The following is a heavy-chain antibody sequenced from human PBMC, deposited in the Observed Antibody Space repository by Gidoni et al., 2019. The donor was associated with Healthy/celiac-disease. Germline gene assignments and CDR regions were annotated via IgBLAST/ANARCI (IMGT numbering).Heavy chain of an antibody. CDR1: GSTFSSYG. D-gene: IGHD2-2*01. V-gene: IGHV3-7*01. CDR2: IKQEGSEK. CDR3: ARGECVVVPAAESYCYYYGMDV. Sequence: EVQLVGSGGGLVQPGGSVIPFCAASGSTFSSYGLSCVCQDPGKGLEWVANIKQEGSEKYYDDSVKGRCTISRDKAKNSLYLQMDSLRAEDTAVYYCARGECVVVPAAESYCYYYGMDVWGQGTTVTVSS. J-gene: IGHJ6*02.